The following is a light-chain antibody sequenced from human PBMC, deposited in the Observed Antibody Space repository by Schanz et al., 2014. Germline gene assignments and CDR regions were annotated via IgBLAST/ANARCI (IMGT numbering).Light chain of an antibody. V-gene: IGLV2-14*03. Sequence: QSALTQPASVSGSPGQSITISCTGTSSDVGNYNYVSWYQQHPGKAPKVMIYDVSNRPSGVSNRFSGSKSGNTASLTISGLQAEDEADYYCSSYTGSSPYVFGTGTKLTVL. CDR2: DVS. J-gene: IGLJ1*01. CDR3: SSYTGSSPYV. CDR1: SSDVGNYNY.